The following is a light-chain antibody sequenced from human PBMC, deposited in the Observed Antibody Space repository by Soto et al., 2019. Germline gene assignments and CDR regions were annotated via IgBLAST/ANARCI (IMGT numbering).Light chain of an antibody. CDR1: SSDVGGYTY. CDR2: DVT. Sequence: QSVLTQPPSASGSPGQSVTISCTGTSSDVGGYTYVSWYQQHPGKAPKLLIHDVTERPSGVPDRFSGSRSDSTAPLTVSGLQAEDEADYYCSSYAGNDIVLFGGGTKVTVL. V-gene: IGLV2-8*01. J-gene: IGLJ2*01. CDR3: SSYAGNDIVL.